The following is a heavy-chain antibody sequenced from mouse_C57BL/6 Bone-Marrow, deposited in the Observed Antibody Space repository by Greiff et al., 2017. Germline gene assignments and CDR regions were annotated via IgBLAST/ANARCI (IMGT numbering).Heavy chain of an antibody. CDR2: IRSKSNNYAT. Sequence: EVQGVESGGGLVQPKGSLKLSCAASGFSFNTYAMNWVRQAPGKGLEWVARIRSKSNNYATYYADSVKDRFTISRDDSESMLYLQMNNLKTEDTAMYYCVRHTKGYALFAYWGQGTLVTVSA. V-gene: IGHV10-1*01. D-gene: IGHD2-2*01. CDR3: VRHTKGYALFAY. CDR1: GFSFNTYA. J-gene: IGHJ3*01.